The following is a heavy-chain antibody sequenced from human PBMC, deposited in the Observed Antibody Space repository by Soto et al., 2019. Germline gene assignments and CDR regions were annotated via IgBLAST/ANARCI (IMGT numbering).Heavy chain of an antibody. J-gene: IGHJ5*02. V-gene: IGHV3-23*01. CDR1: GFSLTNYD. CDR3: AKVLYTGDSNVFDP. Sequence: EVQLLESGGGLVQPGGSLRLSCAASGFSLTNYDMSWVRQAPGKGLEWVSGTSGSGATTYYADSVRGRFTISRDNSKNTLYLQMDSLSAEDTAVYYCAKVLYTGDSNVFDPWGQGTLVTVSS. D-gene: IGHD2-21*02. CDR2: TSGSGATT.